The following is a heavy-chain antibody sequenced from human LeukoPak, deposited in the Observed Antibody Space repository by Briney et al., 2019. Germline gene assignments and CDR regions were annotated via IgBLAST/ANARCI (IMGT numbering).Heavy chain of an antibody. CDR1: GFTFSSYG. Sequence: GRSLRLSCAASGFTFSSYGMHWVRQAPGKGLEWVAFIRYDGSNKYYADSVKGRFTISRDNSKNTLYLQMNSLRAEDTAVYYRAKDDGGYSSGWYLYGYWGQGTLVTVSS. V-gene: IGHV3-30*02. CDR2: IRYDGSNK. D-gene: IGHD6-19*01. J-gene: IGHJ4*02. CDR3: AKDDGGYSSGWYLYGY.